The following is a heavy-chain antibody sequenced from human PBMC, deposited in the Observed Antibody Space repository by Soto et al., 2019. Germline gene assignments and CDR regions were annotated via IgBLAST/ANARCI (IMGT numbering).Heavy chain of an antibody. V-gene: IGHV5-10-1*01. D-gene: IGHD2-2*01. CDR1: GYTFFSFW. CDR2: IDPGDSSA. Sequence: LNISCHGAGYTFFSFWIVWVRQVPGKGLEWVGRIDPGDSSATYSPTFQGHVTISADRSTRSAYLQWRSLRASDTAIYFCARRYCSRADCYSDSWGQGSLVTVSS. CDR3: ARRYCSRADCYSDS. J-gene: IGHJ4*02.